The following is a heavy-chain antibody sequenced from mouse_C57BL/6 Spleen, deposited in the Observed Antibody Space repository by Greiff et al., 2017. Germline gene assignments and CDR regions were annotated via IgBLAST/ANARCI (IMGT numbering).Heavy chain of an antibody. D-gene: IGHD2-3*01. Sequence: QVQLQQSGAELVRPGASVTLSCKASGYTFTDYEMHWVKQTPVHGLEWIGAIDPETGGTAYNQKFKGKAILTADKSSSTAYMALRSLTSEDSAVYYCTRDYDGAWFAYWGQGTLVTVSA. CDR3: TRDYDGAWFAY. CDR2: IDPETGGT. CDR1: GYTFTDYE. J-gene: IGHJ3*01. V-gene: IGHV1-15*01.